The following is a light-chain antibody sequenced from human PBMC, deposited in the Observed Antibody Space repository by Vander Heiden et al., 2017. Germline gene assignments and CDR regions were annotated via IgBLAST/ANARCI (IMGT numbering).Light chain of an antibody. CDR2: DVT. V-gene: IGLV2-11*01. J-gene: IGLJ2*01. Sequence: QSAPTQPRSVSGFPGQSVTISCTGTSSDNYVSWYQQHPGKVPKVMIYDVTGRASGVPNRFSGSKSGNTASLTISGLQGEDEADYYCCSYAGSVLFAGGTELTVL. CDR3: CSYAGSVL. CDR1: SSDNY.